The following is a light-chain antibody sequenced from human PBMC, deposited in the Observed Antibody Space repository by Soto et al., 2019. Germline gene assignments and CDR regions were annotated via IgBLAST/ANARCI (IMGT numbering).Light chain of an antibody. J-gene: IGKJ1*01. V-gene: IGKV1-39*01. CDR3: HQTYSALWT. CDR2: AAS. CDR1: QTITTY. Sequence: DIQMTQSPSSLSASVGDRVTISCRASQTITTYLNWYQQKPGKAPKLLIYAASSLHSGVPSRFGGSGSGTDFTLTIRSLQPEDFAASYCHQTYSALWTFGQGTKLEIK.